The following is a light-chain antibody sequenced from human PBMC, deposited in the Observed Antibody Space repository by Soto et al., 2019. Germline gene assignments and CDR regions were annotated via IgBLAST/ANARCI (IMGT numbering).Light chain of an antibody. V-gene: IGKV1-39*01. CDR3: QQSYSTHPT. CDR2: ATS. CDR1: QSITNY. J-gene: IGKJ4*01. Sequence: DIQMTQSPSSLSASVGDRVTITCRASQSITNYLNWYQQKPGKAPNLLIHATSNLQSGVPSRFSGSGYGTDFTLTISSLQPEDFATYYCQQSYSTHPTFGGGTKVEIK.